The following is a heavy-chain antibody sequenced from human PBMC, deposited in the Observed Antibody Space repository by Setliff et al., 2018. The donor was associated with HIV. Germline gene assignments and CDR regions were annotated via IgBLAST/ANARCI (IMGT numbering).Heavy chain of an antibody. CDR2: VYFSGTT. V-gene: IGHV4-59*13. Sequence: SETLSLPCSASAFTMSSYSLNFFRQPPGGGLEWIGCVYFSGTTNYSPSLKSRVIISIDTSKNQFSLRLNSVTAADTAMYDCARGPQLTARREGVFDTWGRGTMVTVSS. CDR1: AFTMSSYS. D-gene: IGHD2-21*02. J-gene: IGHJ3*02. CDR3: ARGPQLTARREGVFDT.